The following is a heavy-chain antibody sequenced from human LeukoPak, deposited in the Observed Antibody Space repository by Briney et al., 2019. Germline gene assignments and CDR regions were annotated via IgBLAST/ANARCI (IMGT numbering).Heavy chain of an antibody. CDR2: ISGSGDST. J-gene: IGHJ4*02. CDR1: GFTFRNYG. D-gene: IGHD3-22*01. V-gene: IGHV3-23*01. CDR3: AKDLYSSGYYYHLDY. Sequence: GGSLRLSCAVSGFTFRNYGMSWVRQAPGKGLEWVSAISGSGDSTYYTDSVKGRFTISRDNSKNTLYLQMNSLRAEDTAVYYCAKDLYSSGYYYHLDYWGQGTLVTVSS.